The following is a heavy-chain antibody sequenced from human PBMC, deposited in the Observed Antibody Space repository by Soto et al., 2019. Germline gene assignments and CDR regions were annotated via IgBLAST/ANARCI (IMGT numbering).Heavy chain of an antibody. V-gene: IGHV1-46*01. D-gene: IGHD2-2*02. J-gene: IGHJ6*02. Sequence: SVKVSCKASGYTFTSYFMLWVRQAPGQGLEWMGIINPSGGSTSYAQKFQGRVTMTRDTSTSTVYMELSSLRSEDTAVYYCARDSGYQLLYSGKPTYYYYYYGMDVWGQGTTVTVSS. CDR3: ARDSGYQLLYSGKPTYYYYYYGMDV. CDR2: INPSGGST. CDR1: GYTFTSYF.